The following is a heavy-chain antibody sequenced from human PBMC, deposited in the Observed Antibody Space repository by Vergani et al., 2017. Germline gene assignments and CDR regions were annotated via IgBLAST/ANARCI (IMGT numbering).Heavy chain of an antibody. V-gene: IGHV1-69*13. D-gene: IGHD6-13*01. CDR2: IIPIFGTA. Sequence: QVQLVQSGAEVKKPGSSVKVSCKASGGTFSSYAISWVRQAPGQGLGWMGGIIPIFGTANYAQTFEGRVTITADESTSTAYMELSSLRSEDTAVYYCAGDEGGAIAAAANWGQGTLVTVSS. J-gene: IGHJ4*02. CDR3: AGDEGGAIAAAAN. CDR1: GGTFSSYA.